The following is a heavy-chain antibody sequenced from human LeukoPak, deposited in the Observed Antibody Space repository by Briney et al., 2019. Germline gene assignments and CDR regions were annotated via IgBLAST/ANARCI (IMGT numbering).Heavy chain of an antibody. Sequence: GGSLRLSCAASGFTVSSNYMTWVRQAPGKGLEWVSVIYKNAITYYADTVKGRFTISRDNSKNMLYLQMNSLGAEDTAVYYCAKVWVGTRLLWFGELDYWGQGTLVTVSS. D-gene: IGHD3-10*01. J-gene: IGHJ4*02. V-gene: IGHV3-53*01. CDR1: GFTVSSNY. CDR3: AKVWVGTRLLWFGELDY. CDR2: IYKNAIT.